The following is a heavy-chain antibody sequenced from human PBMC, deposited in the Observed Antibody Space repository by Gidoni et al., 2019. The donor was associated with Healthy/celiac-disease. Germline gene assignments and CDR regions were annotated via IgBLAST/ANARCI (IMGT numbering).Heavy chain of an antibody. V-gene: IGHV3-21*01. CDR1: GFTFSSYS. Sequence: EVQLVESGGGLVKPGGSLRLSCAASGFTFSSYSMNWVRQAPGKGRGWVSSISSSSSYIYYADSVKGRFTISRDNAKNSLYLQINSLRAEDTAVYYCARDPIIGYSNLFDYWGQGTLVTVSS. CDR2: ISSSSSYI. D-gene: IGHD4-4*01. J-gene: IGHJ4*02. CDR3: ARDPIIGYSNLFDY.